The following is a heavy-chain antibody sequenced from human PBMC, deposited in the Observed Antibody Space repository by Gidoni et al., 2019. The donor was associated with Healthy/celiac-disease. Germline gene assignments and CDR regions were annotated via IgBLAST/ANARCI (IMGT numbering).Heavy chain of an antibody. V-gene: IGHV3-9*01. D-gene: IGHD4-17*01. J-gene: IGHJ4*02. Sequence: EVQLVESGGGLVQPGRSLRLSCAASGFTFDDYAMHWVRQAPGKGLELVSGIRWNSGSIGYADSVKGRFTISRDNAKNSLYLQMNSLRAEDTALYYCAKGGEDYGDYVGPFDYWGQGTLVTVSS. CDR2: IRWNSGSI. CDR1: GFTFDDYA. CDR3: AKGGEDYGDYVGPFDY.